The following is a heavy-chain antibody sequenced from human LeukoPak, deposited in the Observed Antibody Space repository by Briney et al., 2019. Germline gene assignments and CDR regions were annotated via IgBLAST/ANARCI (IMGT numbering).Heavy chain of an antibody. CDR3: ATDIDYYGSGTYYKRG. CDR2: IYSGGST. V-gene: IGHV3-53*04. CDR1: GFTVSSNY. D-gene: IGHD3-10*01. J-gene: IGHJ4*02. Sequence: GGSLRLSCAASGFTVSSNYMSWVRQAPGKGLEWVSVIYSGGSTYYADSVKGRFTISRHNSKNTLYLQMNSLRSEDTAVYYCATDIDYYGSGTYYKRGWGQGTLVTVSS.